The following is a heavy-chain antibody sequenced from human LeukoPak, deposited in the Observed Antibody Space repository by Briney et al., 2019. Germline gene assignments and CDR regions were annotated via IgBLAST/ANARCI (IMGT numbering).Heavy chain of an antibody. CDR3: ARHVDMTTVNYYYLDV. CDR2: INYSGNT. J-gene: IGHJ6*03. V-gene: IGHV4-34*01. CDR1: GGSLTDYH. Sequence: SETLSLTCVVSGGSLTDYHWNWIRQSPGKGLEWIGDINYSGNTNYNPSFKSRVIASIDTSKDQFSLKLNSVTAGDTAVYYCARHVDMTTVNYYYLDVWGKGTTVTVSS. D-gene: IGHD4-11*01.